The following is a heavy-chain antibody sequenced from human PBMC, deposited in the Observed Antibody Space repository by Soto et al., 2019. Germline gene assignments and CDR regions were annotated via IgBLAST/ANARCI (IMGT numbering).Heavy chain of an antibody. CDR2: ISAYNGNT. CDR1: CYTFTSYG. V-gene: IGHV1-18*01. Sequence: SAKVSSKASCYTFTSYGISWVRQAPGQGLEWMGWISAYNGNTNYAQKLQGRVTMTTDTSTSTAYMELRSLRSDDTAVYYRARNSDSYYYYGMDVWGQGTTVTVS. J-gene: IGHJ6*02. D-gene: IGHD3-10*01. CDR3: ARNSDSYYYYGMDV.